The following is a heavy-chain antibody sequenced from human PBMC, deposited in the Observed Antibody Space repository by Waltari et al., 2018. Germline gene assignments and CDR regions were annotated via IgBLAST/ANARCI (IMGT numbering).Heavy chain of an antibody. J-gene: IGHJ5*02. V-gene: IGHV4-34*02. CDR2: INHGGNT. Sequence: QVRLQQWGAGLLKPSETLSLTCAVYGGSFSDYYWSWIRQPPGKGLEWIGEINHGGNTNYNPSLKSRVTISVDTSKIHFSLKLNSVTAADTAVYYCARENSNYFLGWIDPWGQGTLVTVSS. CDR3: ARENSNYFLGWIDP. D-gene: IGHD4-4*01. CDR1: GGSFSDYY.